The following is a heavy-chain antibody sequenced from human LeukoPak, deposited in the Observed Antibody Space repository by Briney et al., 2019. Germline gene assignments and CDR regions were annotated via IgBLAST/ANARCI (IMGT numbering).Heavy chain of an antibody. Sequence: ASVKVSCKASGYTFTSYYMHWVRQAPGQGLEWMGIINPSGDRTSYAQKFQGRVTMTRDTYTSTVYMELSSLRSDDTAVYYCARGYSSGWFDYWGQGTLVTVSS. D-gene: IGHD6-19*01. CDR1: GYTFTSYY. V-gene: IGHV1-46*01. CDR2: INPSGDRT. J-gene: IGHJ4*02. CDR3: ARGYSSGWFDY.